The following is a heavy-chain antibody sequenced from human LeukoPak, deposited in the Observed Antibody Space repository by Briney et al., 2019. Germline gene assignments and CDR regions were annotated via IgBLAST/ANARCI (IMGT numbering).Heavy chain of an antibody. CDR3: ARGEVGATNFDY. CDR2: MNPNSGNT. CDR1: GYTFTSYD. Sequence: ASVKVSCKASGYTFTSYDINWVRQATGQGLEWMGWMNPNSGNTGYAQKFQGRVTITRNTSISTAYMELSSLRSEDTAVYYCARGEVGATNFDYWGQGTLVTVSS. D-gene: IGHD1-26*01. J-gene: IGHJ4*02. V-gene: IGHV1-8*03.